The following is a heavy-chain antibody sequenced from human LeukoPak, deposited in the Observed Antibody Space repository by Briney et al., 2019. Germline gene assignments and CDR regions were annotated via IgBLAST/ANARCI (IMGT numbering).Heavy chain of an antibody. V-gene: IGHV4/OR15-8*01. J-gene: IGHJ4*02. CDR2: IHHSGST. CDR3: ARDSETASYGDYSD. D-gene: IGHD4-17*01. Sequence: NWVRKAPGKGLEWIGEIHHSGSTNYNPSLRSRVTISVDKSKNHLSLEVSAVTAADTAVYYCARDSETASYGDYSDWGQGTLVTVSS.